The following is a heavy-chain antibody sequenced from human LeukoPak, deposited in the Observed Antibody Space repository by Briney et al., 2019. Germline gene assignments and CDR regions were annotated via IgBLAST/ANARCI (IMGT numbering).Heavy chain of an antibody. V-gene: IGHV4-38-2*02. CDR2: IYRSGST. Sequence: SETLSLTCIVSGYSISRGYYWGWIRQPPGKGLEWIGTIYRSGSTYSNPSLRGRVTISVDTSKNQFSLKLSSVTAADTAVYYCARTGAGYYYYYMDVWGKGTTVTVSS. CDR3: ARTGAGYYYYYMDV. J-gene: IGHJ6*03. CDR1: GYSISRGYY. D-gene: IGHD1-26*01.